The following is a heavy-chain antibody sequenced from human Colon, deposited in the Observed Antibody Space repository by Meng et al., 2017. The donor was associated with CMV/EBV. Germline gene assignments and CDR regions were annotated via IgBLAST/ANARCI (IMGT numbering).Heavy chain of an antibody. CDR2: IYWDDDK. D-gene: IGHD3-10*01. J-gene: IGHJ4*02. V-gene: IGHV2-5*02. CDR3: AHRPYGSGSYFFDY. CDR1: GFSLSTIGMG. Sequence: QATLKESGPTLVKPTQTLTLTCTFSGFSLSTIGMGVGWTRQPPGKALEWLGVIYWDDDKRYSPSLKSRLTITKDTSKNQVVLTMTNLDPLDTATYYCAHRPYGSGSYFFDYWGQGTLVTVFS.